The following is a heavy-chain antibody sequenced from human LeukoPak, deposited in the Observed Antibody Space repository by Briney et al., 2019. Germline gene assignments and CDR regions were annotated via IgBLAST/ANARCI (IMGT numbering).Heavy chain of an antibody. CDR1: GFSSSDHY. V-gene: IGHV3-72*01. Sequence: PGGSLRLSCAASGFSSSDHYMDWVRQAPRKGLEWVGRSSDKDSHYGTDCAASVKDRFSISRDDSKNSLYLQMSSLKAEDTAVYYCARRGNTYGPNGFDIWGQGTMVTVSS. J-gene: IGHJ3*02. D-gene: IGHD5-18*01. CDR2: SSDKDSHYGT. CDR3: ARRGNTYGPNGFDI.